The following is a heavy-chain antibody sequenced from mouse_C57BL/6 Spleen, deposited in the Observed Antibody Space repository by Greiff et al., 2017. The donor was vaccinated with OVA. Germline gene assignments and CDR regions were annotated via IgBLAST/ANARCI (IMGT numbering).Heavy chain of an antibody. Sequence: QVQLQQSGAELVRPGTSVKVSCKASGYAFTNYLIEWVKQRPGQGLEWIGVINPGSGGTNYNEKFKGKATLTADKSSSTAYMQLSSLTSEDSAVYVCARGYYGSPAWFAYWGQGTLVTVSA. CDR3: ARGYYGSPAWFAY. CDR2: INPGSGGT. J-gene: IGHJ3*01. D-gene: IGHD1-1*01. CDR1: GYAFTNYL. V-gene: IGHV1-54*01.